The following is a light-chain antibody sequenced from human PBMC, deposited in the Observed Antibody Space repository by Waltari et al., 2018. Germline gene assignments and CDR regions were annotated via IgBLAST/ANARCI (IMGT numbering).Light chain of an antibody. V-gene: IGKV3-20*01. CDR1: QSVSRF. CDR2: GAS. Sequence: ERGTLSCRASQSVSRFLAWYQQKPGQAPRRLIYGASTRATGIPDRFSDSGSGTDFSLTISRLEPEDFAVYYCQKYDRLPATFGQGTKVEIK. J-gene: IGKJ1*01. CDR3: QKYDRLPAT.